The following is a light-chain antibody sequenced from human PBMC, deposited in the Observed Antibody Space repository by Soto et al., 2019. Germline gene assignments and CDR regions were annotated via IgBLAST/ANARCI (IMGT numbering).Light chain of an antibody. J-gene: IGLJ3*02. Sequence: QSVLTQPASVSGSLGQSITISCTGTSSDIGGYKFVSWYQQHPGKAPKLMIYEVNNRPSVLSNRFSGSKSGNTASLTISGLQADDEAYYYCSSYTSRSTLEVFGGGTKVTVL. CDR3: SSYTSRSTLEV. V-gene: IGLV2-14*01. CDR2: EVN. CDR1: SSDIGGYKF.